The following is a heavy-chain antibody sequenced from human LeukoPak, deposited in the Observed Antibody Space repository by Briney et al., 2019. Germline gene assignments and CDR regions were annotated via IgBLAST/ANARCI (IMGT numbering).Heavy chain of an antibody. CDR1: GGSVSTSTYF. V-gene: IGHV4-39*01. Sequence: SETLSLTCTVSGGSVSTSTYFWGWIRQPPGKGLEWIGSIYYSGSTYCNPSLRSRVTISVDTSKNQFSLKPSSVTAADTAVYYCVRGLGVWGQGTMVTVSS. J-gene: IGHJ3*01. D-gene: IGHD3-16*01. CDR2: IYYSGST. CDR3: VRGLGV.